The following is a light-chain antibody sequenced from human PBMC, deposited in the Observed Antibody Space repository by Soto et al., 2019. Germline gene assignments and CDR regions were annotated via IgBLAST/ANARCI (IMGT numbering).Light chain of an antibody. CDR2: DAS. Sequence: DIQMTQSPSALYASVGDRVTITCGASRSISSWLAWYQEKPGKAPRLLMYDASYLERGVPSRFSGSGSGTEFTLTISDLQPDDLGTYYCQQYNNFWTFGPGTKVEI. CDR1: RSISSW. CDR3: QQYNNFWT. J-gene: IGKJ1*01. V-gene: IGKV1-5*01.